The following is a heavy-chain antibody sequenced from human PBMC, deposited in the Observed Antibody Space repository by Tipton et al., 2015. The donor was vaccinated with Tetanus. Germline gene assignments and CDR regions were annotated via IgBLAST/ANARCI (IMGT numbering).Heavy chain of an antibody. CDR2: IYFTGTT. V-gene: IGHV4-31*03. CDR3: ARDSYYSSRWSFADY. CDR1: GGSISSDGAY. D-gene: IGHD3-22*01. Sequence: TLSLTCTVSGGSISSDGAYWSWIRQHPGKGLEWIGYIYFTGTTYYNPSLESRLTISIDTSKNQFSLELTSVTAADTAVYYCARDSYYSSRWSFADYWGQGTLVTVSS. J-gene: IGHJ4*02.